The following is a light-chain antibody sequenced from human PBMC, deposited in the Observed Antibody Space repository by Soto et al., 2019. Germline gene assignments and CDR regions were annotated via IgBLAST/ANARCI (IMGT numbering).Light chain of an antibody. CDR2: EVT. CDR1: SSYVGGYNY. J-gene: IGLJ2*01. V-gene: IGLV2-8*01. CDR3: SSYAGSNNLV. Sequence: QSALTQPPSASGSPGQSVTISCTGTSSYVGGYNYVSWYQQYPGKAPKLMIYEVTKRPSGVPDRFSGSKSGNTASLTVSGLQAEDEADYYCSSYAGSNNLVFGGGTKVTVL.